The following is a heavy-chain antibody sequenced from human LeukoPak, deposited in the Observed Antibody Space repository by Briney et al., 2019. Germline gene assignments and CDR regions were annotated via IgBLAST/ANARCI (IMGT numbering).Heavy chain of an antibody. J-gene: IGHJ3*02. D-gene: IGHD3-10*01. Sequence: PSETLSLTCTVSGGSISSGSYYWSWIRQPAGKGLEWIGRIYTSGSTNYNPSLKSRVTISVDTSKNQFSLKLSSVTAADTAVYYCARDSGLLSYYLGAFDIWGQGTMLTVSS. CDR2: IYTSGST. V-gene: IGHV4-61*02. CDR1: GGSISSGSYY. CDR3: ARDSGLLSYYLGAFDI.